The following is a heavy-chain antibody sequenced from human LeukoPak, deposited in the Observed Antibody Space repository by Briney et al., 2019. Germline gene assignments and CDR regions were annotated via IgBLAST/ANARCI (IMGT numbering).Heavy chain of an antibody. Sequence: EASVKVSCKASGGTFSSYAISWVRQAPGQGLEWMGGIIPIFGTANYAQKFQGRVTITTDESTSTAYMELSSLRSEDTAVYYCARCRVVVPAATYYYMDVWGKGTTVTVSS. CDR1: GGTFSSYA. CDR3: ARCRVVVPAATYYYMDV. CDR2: IIPIFGTA. J-gene: IGHJ6*03. V-gene: IGHV1-69*05. D-gene: IGHD2-2*01.